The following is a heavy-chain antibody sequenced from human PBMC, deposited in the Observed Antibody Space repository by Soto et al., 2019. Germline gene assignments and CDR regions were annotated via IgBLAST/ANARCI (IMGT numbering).Heavy chain of an antibody. CDR1: GFTFSSYW. Sequence: GGSLRLSCVASGFTFSSYWMSWVRQAPGKGLEWVANIKQDGSEKYYVDSVKGRFTISRDNAKNSLYLQMNSLRAEDTAVYYCARDGQLVINYFDYWGQGTLVTVSS. J-gene: IGHJ4*02. V-gene: IGHV3-7*01. D-gene: IGHD6-13*01. CDR2: IKQDGSEK. CDR3: ARDGQLVINYFDY.